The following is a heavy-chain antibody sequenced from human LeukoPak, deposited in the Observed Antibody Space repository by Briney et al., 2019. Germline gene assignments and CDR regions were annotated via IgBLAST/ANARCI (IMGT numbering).Heavy chain of an antibody. CDR2: ISGSGDST. CDR1: GFTFSNYA. J-gene: IGHJ4*02. Sequence: GGSLRPSCAASGFTFSNYAINWVRQAPDKGLEWVSAISGSGDSTYYADSVRGRFTISRDNSKNTVYLHVSSLRAEDTALYFCAKDNSDYFDYWGQGTLITVSS. V-gene: IGHV3-23*01. D-gene: IGHD4-23*01. CDR3: AKDNSDYFDY.